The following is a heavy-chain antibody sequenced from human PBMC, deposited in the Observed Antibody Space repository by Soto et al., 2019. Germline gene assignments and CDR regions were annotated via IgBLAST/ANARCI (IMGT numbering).Heavy chain of an antibody. D-gene: IGHD3-22*01. CDR3: ARHRGTGYYYDSSGYPDAFDI. J-gene: IGHJ3*02. CDR1: GYSFTSYW. CDR2: IYPGDSDT. Sequence: GESLKISCQGSGYSFTSYWIGWVRQMPGKGLEWMGIIYPGDSDTRYSPSFQGQVTISADKSISTAYLKWSSLKASDTAMYYCARHRGTGYYYDSSGYPDAFDIWGQGTMVTVSS. V-gene: IGHV5-51*01.